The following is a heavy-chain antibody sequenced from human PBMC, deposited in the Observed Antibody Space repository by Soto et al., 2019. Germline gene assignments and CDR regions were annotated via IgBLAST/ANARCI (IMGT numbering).Heavy chain of an antibody. V-gene: IGHV4-4*02. J-gene: IGHJ4*02. Sequence: SETLSLTCAVSGGSISSSNWWSWVRQPPGKGLEWIGEIYYSGTTKYNPSLKSRVTISVDKSKNQFSLKMYSVTAADTAVYYCARDQGYCSGGSCYVFDSWGQGTLVTVSS. CDR1: GGSISSSNW. CDR3: ARDQGYCSGGSCYVFDS. D-gene: IGHD2-15*01. CDR2: IYYSGTT.